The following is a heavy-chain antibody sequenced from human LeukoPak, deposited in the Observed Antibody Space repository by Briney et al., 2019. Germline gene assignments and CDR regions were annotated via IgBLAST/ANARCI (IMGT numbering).Heavy chain of an antibody. CDR1: GFTFSSYG. J-gene: IGHJ6*02. CDR2: IWYDGSNK. D-gene: IGHD3-16*01. V-gene: IGHV3-33*01. CDR3: ASSVGVSYYGGYYYGMDV. Sequence: GGSLRLSCAASGFTFSSYGMHWVRQAPGKGLEWVAVIWYDGSNKYYADSVKGRFTISRDNSKNTLYLQMNSLRSEDTAVYYCASSVGVSYYGGYYYGMDVWGQGTTVTVSS.